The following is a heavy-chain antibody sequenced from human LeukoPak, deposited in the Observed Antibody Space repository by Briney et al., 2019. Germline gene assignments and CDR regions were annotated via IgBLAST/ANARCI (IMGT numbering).Heavy chain of an antibody. CDR1: GFTFSSYA. Sequence: GSLRLSCAASGFTFSSYAMSWVRQAPGKGLEWVSAISGSGGSTYYADSVKGRFTISRDNAKNSLYLQMNSLRAEDTAVYYCARDREVCDTSHYDFWSGFFPPHYFDYWGQGTLVTVSS. CDR3: ARDREVCDTSHYDFWSGFFPPHYFDY. CDR2: ISGSGGST. D-gene: IGHD3-3*01. J-gene: IGHJ4*02. V-gene: IGHV3-23*01.